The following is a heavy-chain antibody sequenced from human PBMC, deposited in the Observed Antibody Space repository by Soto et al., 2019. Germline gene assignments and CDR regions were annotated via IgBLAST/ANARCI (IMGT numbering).Heavy chain of an antibody. CDR2: ILYDGSNK. V-gene: IGHV3-30-3*01. D-gene: IGHD4-4*01. CDR3: ARDLYSNGLGY. J-gene: IGHJ4*02. CDR1: GFTFSSYA. Sequence: QVQLVESGGGAVQPGRSLRLSCAASGFTFSSYAMHWVRQAPGKGLEWVAVILYDGSNKYYADSVKGRFTISRDNSKNTLYLQMNSLRAEDTAVYYSARDLYSNGLGYWGQGTLVTVSS.